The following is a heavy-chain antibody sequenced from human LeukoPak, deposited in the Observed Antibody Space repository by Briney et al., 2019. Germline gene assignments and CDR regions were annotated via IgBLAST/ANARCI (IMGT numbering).Heavy chain of an antibody. CDR2: ISGSGGST. J-gene: IGHJ4*02. CDR1: GFTFSSYA. CDR3: AIYSSSSPYFDY. D-gene: IGHD6-6*01. V-gene: IGHV3-23*01. Sequence: GGSLRLSCAASGFTFSSYAMSWVRQAPGKGLEWVSAISGSGGSTYYADSVKGRFTISRDNSENTLYLQMNSLRAEDTAVYYCAIYSSSSPYFDYWGQGTLVTVSS.